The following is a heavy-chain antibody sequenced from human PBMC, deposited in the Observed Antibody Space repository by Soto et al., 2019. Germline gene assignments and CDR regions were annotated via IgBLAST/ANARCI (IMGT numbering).Heavy chain of an antibody. D-gene: IGHD6-6*01. J-gene: IGHJ5*02. CDR1: GDSVSSNSAA. CDR2: TYYRSKWYN. V-gene: IGHV6-1*01. CDR3: GRVVVSRSSAWFVP. Sequence: PSQTLSLTCAISGDSVSSNSAAWNWIRQSPSRGLEWLGRTYYRSKWYNDYAVSVKSRITINPDTSKNQFSLQLNSVTPEDTAVYYVGRVVVSRSSAWFVPWGQGTLVTVSS.